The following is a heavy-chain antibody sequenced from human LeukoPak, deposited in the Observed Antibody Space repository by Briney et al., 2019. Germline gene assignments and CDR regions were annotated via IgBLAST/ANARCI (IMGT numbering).Heavy chain of an antibody. CDR1: GGSITNYY. CDR2: IYYSGST. J-gene: IGHJ6*03. Sequence: SETLSLTCAVSGGSITNYYWNWIRQPPGKGLEWIGYIYYSGSTNYNPYLKSRVTMSVDTSKNQFSLKLSSVTAADTAVYSCARVKGIAASGDYYYYMDVWGKGTTVTVSS. V-gene: IGHV4-59*12. CDR3: ARVKGIAASGDYYYYMDV. D-gene: IGHD6-13*01.